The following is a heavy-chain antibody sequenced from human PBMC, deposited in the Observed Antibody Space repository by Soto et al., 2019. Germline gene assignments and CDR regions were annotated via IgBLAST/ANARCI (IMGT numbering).Heavy chain of an antibody. CDR3: AKVGYSYGSDY. CDR2: ICGSGGST. V-gene: IGHV3-23*01. J-gene: IGHJ4*02. Sequence: EVQLLESGGGLVQPGGSLSLSCAASGFTFSSYAMSWVPQAPGKGLEWGSAICGSGGSTYYADSVKGRFTISRDNSKNTLYLQMNSLRAEHTAVYYCAKVGYSYGSDYWGQGTLVTVSS. D-gene: IGHD5-18*01. CDR1: GFTFSSYA.